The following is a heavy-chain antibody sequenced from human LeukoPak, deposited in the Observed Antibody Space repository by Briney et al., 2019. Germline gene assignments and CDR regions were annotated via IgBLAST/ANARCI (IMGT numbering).Heavy chain of an antibody. CDR1: GGSISSYY. V-gene: IGHV4-59*06. Sequence: SETLSLTCTVSGGSISSYYWSWIRQPPGKGLEWIGYIYYSGSTYYNPSLKSRVTISVDTSKNQFSLKLSSVTAADTAVYYCARFSPITWRYGMDVWGQGTTVTVSS. J-gene: IGHJ6*02. CDR3: ARFSPITWRYGMDV. CDR2: IYYSGST. D-gene: IGHD3-16*01.